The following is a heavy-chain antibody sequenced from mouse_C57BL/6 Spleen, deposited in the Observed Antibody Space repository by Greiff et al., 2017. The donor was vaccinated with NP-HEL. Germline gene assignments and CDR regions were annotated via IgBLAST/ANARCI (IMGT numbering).Heavy chain of an antibody. CDR2: ISSGSSTI. CDR1: GFTFSDYG. J-gene: IGHJ4*01. CDR3: ARRPYYGMDY. Sequence: EVMLVESGGGLVKPGGSLKLSCAASGFTFSDYGMHWVRQAPEKGLAWVAYISSGSSTIYYADTVKGRFTISRDNAKNTLFLQMTSLRSEDTAMYYCARRPYYGMDYWGKGTSVTVSS. V-gene: IGHV5-17*01.